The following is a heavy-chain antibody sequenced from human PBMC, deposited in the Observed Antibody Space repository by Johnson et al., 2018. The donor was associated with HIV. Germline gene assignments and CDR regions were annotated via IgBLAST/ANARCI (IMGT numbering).Heavy chain of an antibody. D-gene: IGHD4-23*01. J-gene: IGHJ3*02. Sequence: LQLVESGGGVVRPGGSLRLSCAASGFTFDDYGLRWVRQAPGKGLEWVSGLNWNGGSTDYTDSVKRRFTISRDNAKNSLYLQMNSLRAEDTAVYYCARGLGYVFYGGNSNAFDIWGQGTMGTVSS. CDR3: ARGLGYVFYGGNSNAFDI. V-gene: IGHV3-20*04. CDR2: LNWNGGST. CDR1: GFTFDDYG.